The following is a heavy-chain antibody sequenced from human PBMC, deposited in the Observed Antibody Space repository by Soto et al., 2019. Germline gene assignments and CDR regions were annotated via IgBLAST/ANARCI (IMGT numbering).Heavy chain of an antibody. CDR2: ITSTTNYI. V-gene: IGHV3-21*06. CDR1: GFTFTRYS. CDR3: ARESEDLTSNFDY. J-gene: IGHJ4*02. Sequence: PGGSLRLSCAASGFTFTRYSMNWVRQAPGKGLEWVSSITSTTNYIYYGDSMKGRFTISRDNAKNSLYLEMNSLRAEDTAVYYCARESEDLTSNFDYWGQGTLVTVSS.